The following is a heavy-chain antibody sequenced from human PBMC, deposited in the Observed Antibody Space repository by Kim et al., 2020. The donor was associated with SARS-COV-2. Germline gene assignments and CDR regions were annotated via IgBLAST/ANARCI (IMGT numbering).Heavy chain of an antibody. J-gene: IGHJ6*02. CDR1: GGSISSYY. CDR2: IYYSGST. V-gene: IGHV4-59*01. Sequence: SETLSLTCTVSGGSISSYYWSWIRQPPGKGLEWIGYIYYSGSTNFNPSLKSRITISLDTSKNQFSLKLTSVTATDTAVYYCASVPFYGSGTYARVDYYGMDCWGPATTVIVSS. CDR3: ASVPFYGSGTYARVDYYGMDC. D-gene: IGHD3-10*01.